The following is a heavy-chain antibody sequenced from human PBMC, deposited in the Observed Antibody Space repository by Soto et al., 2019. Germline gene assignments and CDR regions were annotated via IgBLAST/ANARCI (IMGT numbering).Heavy chain of an antibody. CDR3: ARTDDILTGYSFDY. CDR1: GFTFSSYG. D-gene: IGHD3-9*01. J-gene: IGHJ4*02. CDR2: IWYDGSNK. Sequence: QVQLVESGGGVVQPGRSLRLSCAASGFTFSSYGMHWVRQAPGKGLEWVAVIWYDGSNKYYADSVKGRFTISRDKSKNTLYLQMNSLRAEDTAVYYCARTDDILTGYSFDYWGQGTLVTVSS. V-gene: IGHV3-33*01.